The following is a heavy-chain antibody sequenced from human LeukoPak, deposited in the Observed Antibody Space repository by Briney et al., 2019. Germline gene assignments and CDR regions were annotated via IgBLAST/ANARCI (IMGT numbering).Heavy chain of an antibody. J-gene: IGHJ4*02. CDR2: IYYSGST. V-gene: IGHV4-59*01. Sequence: PSETLSLTCTVSGGSISSYYWSWLRQPPGKGLEWIGYIYYSGSTNYNPSLKSRVTISLDTSKNQFSLKLSSVTAADTAVYYCARGHSDYAVWNFDYWGQGTLVTVSS. D-gene: IGHD4-11*01. CDR1: GGSISSYY. CDR3: ARGHSDYAVWNFDY.